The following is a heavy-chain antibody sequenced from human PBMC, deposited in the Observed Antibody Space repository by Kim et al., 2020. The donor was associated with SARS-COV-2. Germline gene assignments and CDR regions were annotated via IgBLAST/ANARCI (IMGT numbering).Heavy chain of an antibody. CDR2: IRYDGINK. CDR1: GFTFSDYG. V-gene: IGHV3-30*02. D-gene: IGHD1-1*01. CDR3: ASEAGNDGFDS. J-gene: IGHJ4*02. Sequence: GGSLRLSCAASGFTFSDYGIHWVRQAPGKGLAWVAYIRYDGINKYYAESVQGRFTISRDNSKNTVFLLMSSLRVDDTGVYYCASEAGNDGFDSWGQGTPVTVSS.